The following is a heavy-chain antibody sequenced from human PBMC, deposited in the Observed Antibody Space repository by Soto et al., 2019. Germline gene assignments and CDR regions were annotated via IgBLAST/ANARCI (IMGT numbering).Heavy chain of an antibody. CDR2: INHSGST. CDR3: ARAGGAAYDFDY. D-gene: IGHD6-13*01. Sequence: PSETLSLTCAVYGGSFSGYYWSWIRQPPGKGLEWIGEINHSGSTNYNPSLKSRVTISVDTPKNQFSLKLSSVTAADTAVYYCARAGGAAYDFDYWGQGTLVTVSS. V-gene: IGHV4-34*01. J-gene: IGHJ4*02. CDR1: GGSFSGYY.